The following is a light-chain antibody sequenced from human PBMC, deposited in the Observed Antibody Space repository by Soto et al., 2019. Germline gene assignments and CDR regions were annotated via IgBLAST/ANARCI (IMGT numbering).Light chain of an antibody. Sequence: IQMTQSPSSLSASVGDSVTVTCRASQSINIYLNWYQQKPGKAPTLLIYGASSLQSGVPSRFTGGGSLTDFTLTSSSLQPEDFATYYCQQSYRSPYTFGQGTKLEMK. V-gene: IGKV1-39*01. J-gene: IGKJ2*01. CDR3: QQSYRSPYT. CDR1: QSINIY. CDR2: GAS.